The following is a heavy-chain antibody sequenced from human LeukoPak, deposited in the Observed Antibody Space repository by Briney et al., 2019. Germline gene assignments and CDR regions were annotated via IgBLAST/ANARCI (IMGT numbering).Heavy chain of an antibody. CDR3: ARAGSYDPQGHDY. V-gene: IGHV1-46*01. J-gene: IGHJ4*02. CDR1: GYTFTSYG. D-gene: IGHD5-18*01. CDR2: INPSGGST. Sequence: ASVKVSCKASGYTFTSYGISWVRQAPGQGLEWMGIINPSGGSTSYAQKFQGRVTMTRDMSTSTVYMELSSLRSEDTAVYYCARAGSYDPQGHDYWGQGTLVTVSS.